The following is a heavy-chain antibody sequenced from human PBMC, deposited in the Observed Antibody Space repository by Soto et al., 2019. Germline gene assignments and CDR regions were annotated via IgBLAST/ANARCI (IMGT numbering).Heavy chain of an antibody. Sequence: QVQLVESGGGLVKPGGSLRLSCAASGFTFSDHYMTWIRQAPGRGPEWIAYINGGKDVTAYADSVKGRFTISRDNAKRLLYLQMNSLTVEDTAVYYCSRDPRLVDYWGQGTLVTVSS. CDR2: INGGKDVT. CDR3: SRDPRLVDY. D-gene: IGHD1-26*01. J-gene: IGHJ4*02. CDR1: GFTFSDHY. V-gene: IGHV3-11*05.